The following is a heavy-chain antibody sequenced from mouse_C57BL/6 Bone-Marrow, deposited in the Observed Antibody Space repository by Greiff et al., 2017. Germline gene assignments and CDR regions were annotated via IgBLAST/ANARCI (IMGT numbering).Heavy chain of an antibody. CDR1: GYTFTSYW. Sequence: QVHVKQPGAELVMPGASVKLSCKASGYTFTSYWMHWVKQRPGQGLEWIGEIDPSDSYTNYNQKFKGKSTLTVDKSSSTAYMQLSSLTSEDSAVYYCARERLTGDFDYWGQGTTLTVSS. CDR3: ARERLTGDFDY. J-gene: IGHJ2*01. V-gene: IGHV1-69*01. D-gene: IGHD4-1*01. CDR2: IDPSDSYT.